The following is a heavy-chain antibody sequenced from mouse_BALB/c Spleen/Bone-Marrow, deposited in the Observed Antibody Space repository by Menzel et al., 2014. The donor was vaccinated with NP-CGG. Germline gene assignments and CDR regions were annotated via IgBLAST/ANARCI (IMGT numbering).Heavy chain of an antibody. Sequence: VQLKESGAELVKPGASVKLSCTASGFNIKDTYMHWVKQRPEQGLEWIGKIDPANGNTKYDPKFQGKATITADTSSNTAHLQLSSLTSEDTAVYYCARFPFPYWGQGTLVTVSA. CDR1: GFNIKDTY. CDR3: ARFPFPY. CDR2: IDPANGNT. V-gene: IGHV14-3*02. J-gene: IGHJ3*01.